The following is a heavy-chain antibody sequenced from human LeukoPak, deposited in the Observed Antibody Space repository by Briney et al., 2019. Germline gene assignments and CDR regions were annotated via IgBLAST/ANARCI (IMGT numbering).Heavy chain of an antibody. V-gene: IGHV3-23*05. J-gene: IGHJ6*02. CDR2: IYTNGRDT. Sequence: GGSLRLSCAASGFIFRSYGMNWVRQAPGKGLEWVSGIYTNGRDTRYADAVKGRFTISRDNSKNTLYLQMHSLRVEDTAVYYCAHLVWEYVGGLDVWGQGTTVTVSS. CDR3: AHLVWEYVGGLDV. D-gene: IGHD3/OR15-3a*01. CDR1: GFIFRSYG.